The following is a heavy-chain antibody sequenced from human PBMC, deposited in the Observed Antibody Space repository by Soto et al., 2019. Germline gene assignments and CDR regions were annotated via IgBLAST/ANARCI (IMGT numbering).Heavy chain of an antibody. J-gene: IGHJ5*02. CDR3: ARDKVGATNWFDP. CDR1: GFTFSSYG. CDR2: IWYDGSNK. Sequence: QVQLVESGGGVVQPGRSLRLSCAASGFTFSSYGMHWVRQAPGKGLEWVAVIWYDGSNKYYADSVKGRFTISRDNSKNTLYLQMNSLRAEDTAVYYCARDKVGATNWFDPWGQGTLVTVSS. V-gene: IGHV3-33*01. D-gene: IGHD1-26*01.